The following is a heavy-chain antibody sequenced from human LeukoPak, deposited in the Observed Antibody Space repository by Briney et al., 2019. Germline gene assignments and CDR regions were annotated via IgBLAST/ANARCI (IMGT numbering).Heavy chain of an antibody. CDR2: ISGSGTNT. CDR1: GFTFSSYA. V-gene: IGHV3-23*01. D-gene: IGHD3-10*01. Sequence: GGSLRLSCAASGFTFSSYAMSWVRQAPGKGLDWVSSISGSGTNTYYADSVKGRFTISRDNSRNLLFLQMSSLRVEDTAVYYCAKRRHYYGSGDYYRDPWGQGTQVTVSS. J-gene: IGHJ5*02. CDR3: AKRRHYYGSGDYYRDP.